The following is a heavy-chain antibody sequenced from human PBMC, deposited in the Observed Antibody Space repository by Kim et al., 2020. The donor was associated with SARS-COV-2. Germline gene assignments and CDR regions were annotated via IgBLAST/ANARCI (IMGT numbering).Heavy chain of an antibody. V-gene: IGHV3-73*01. J-gene: IGHJ4*02. CDR3: TSTVNLYFFDY. D-gene: IGHD4-17*01. CDR2: T. Sequence: TTYDASVKGRFTISRDDSKNTAYLQMDSLRTEDTAVYFCTSTVNLYFFDYWGQGTLVTVSS.